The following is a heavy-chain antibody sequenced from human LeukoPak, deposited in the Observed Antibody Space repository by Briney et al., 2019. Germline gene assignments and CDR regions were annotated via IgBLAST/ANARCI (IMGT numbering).Heavy chain of an antibody. CDR2: INAGNGNT. J-gene: IGHJ4*02. V-gene: IGHV1-3*01. D-gene: IGHD5-18*01. CDR3: VAPDTAMVTGDFDY. CDR1: GGTFSGFS. Sequence: ASVKVSCKASGGTFSGFSISWVRQAPGQRLEWMGWINAGNGNTKYSQKFQGRVTITRDTSASTAYMELSSLRSEDTAVYYCVAPDTAMVTGDFDYWGQGTLVTVSS.